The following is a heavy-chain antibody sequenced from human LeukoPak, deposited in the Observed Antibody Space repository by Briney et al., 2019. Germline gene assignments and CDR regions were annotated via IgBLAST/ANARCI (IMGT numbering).Heavy chain of an antibody. CDR1: GDSIRHYH. CDR2: IYFSGTT. J-gene: IGHJ6*02. CDR3: AREDPQTKVPEGMDV. Sequence: SETLSLTCTVSGDSIRHYHWSWIPQPPGKGLEWIGYIYFSGTTNYKPYVKSRVTISVDTTKNQFSLKLNSVTAADAAVYYCAREDPQTKVPEGMDVWGQGTTVTVSS. V-gene: IGHV4-59*01. D-gene: IGHD4/OR15-4a*01.